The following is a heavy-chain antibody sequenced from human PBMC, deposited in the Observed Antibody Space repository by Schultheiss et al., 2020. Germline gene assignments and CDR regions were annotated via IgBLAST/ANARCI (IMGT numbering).Heavy chain of an antibody. V-gene: IGHV4-4*02. CDR2: IYFTGTT. Sequence: SETLSVTCAVSGASISRSNWCSWVRQPQGKGLEWIGQIYFTGTTNYNPSLKSRVTVSADMSKNQFSLKMNSVTAADTAVYYCARLSETKVRDTAMANDYWGQGTLVTVSS. CDR1: GASISRSNW. CDR3: ARLSETKVRDTAMANDY. J-gene: IGHJ4*02. D-gene: IGHD5-18*01.